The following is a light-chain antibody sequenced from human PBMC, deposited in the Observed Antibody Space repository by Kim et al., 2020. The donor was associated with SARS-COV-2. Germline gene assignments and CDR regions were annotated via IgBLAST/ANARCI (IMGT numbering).Light chain of an antibody. Sequence: SYELTQPPSVSVSPGQTASITCSGDKLGDKYACWYHQKPGQSPVLVIYQDSKRPSGIPERFSGSNSGNTATLTISGTQAMDEADYYCQAWDSSSVVFGTGTKVTVL. V-gene: IGLV3-1*01. CDR3: QAWDSSSVV. J-gene: IGLJ1*01. CDR2: QDS. CDR1: KLGDKY.